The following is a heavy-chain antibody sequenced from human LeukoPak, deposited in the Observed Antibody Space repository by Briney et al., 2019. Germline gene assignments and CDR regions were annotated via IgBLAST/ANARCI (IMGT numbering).Heavy chain of an antibody. J-gene: IGHJ4*02. CDR3: TRGAPVGSSREFDY. CDR2: TYYRSKWYN. Sequence: SQTLSLTCAISGDSVSSNSAAWNWIRQSRSRGLEWLGRTYYRSKWYNDYAVSVKSRITINPDTSKNQFSLQLNSVTPEDTAVYYCTRGAPVGSSREFDYWGQGTLVTVSS. V-gene: IGHV6-1*01. D-gene: IGHD5-24*01. CDR1: GDSVSSNSAA.